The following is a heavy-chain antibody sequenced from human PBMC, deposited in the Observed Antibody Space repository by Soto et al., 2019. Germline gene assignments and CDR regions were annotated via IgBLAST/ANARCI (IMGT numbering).Heavy chain of an antibody. CDR2: ISVDSETI. J-gene: IGHJ4*02. V-gene: IGHV3-48*01. Sequence: EVQLAESGGGLVQVGGSLRLSCVVSGFSFSDHAMNWVRQAPGKGLDWVSYISVDSETIYNADSVKGRFTISRDNAKNSLYLQMNSLRAADTAVYYCARYGSGSHRPDPFGYWGQGTLVTVSS. CDR1: GFSFSDHA. CDR3: ARYGSGSHRPDPFGY. D-gene: IGHD3-10*01.